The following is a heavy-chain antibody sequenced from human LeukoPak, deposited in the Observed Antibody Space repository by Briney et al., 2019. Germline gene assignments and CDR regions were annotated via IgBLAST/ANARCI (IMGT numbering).Heavy chain of an antibody. CDR3: ARGPYCSSTSCYTVAGLDY. CDR2: INHSGST. CDR1: GGSFSGYY. V-gene: IGHV4-34*01. D-gene: IGHD2-2*02. J-gene: IGHJ4*02. Sequence: SETLSLTCAVYGGSFSGYYWSWIRQPPGKGLEWIGEINHSGSTNYNPSLKRRVTISVDTSKNQFSLKLSSVTAADTAVYYCARGPYCSSTSCYTVAGLDYWGQGTLVTVSS.